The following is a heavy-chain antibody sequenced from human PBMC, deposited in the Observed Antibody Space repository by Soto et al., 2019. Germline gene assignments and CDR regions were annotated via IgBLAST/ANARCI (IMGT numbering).Heavy chain of an antibody. CDR2: ISGSGGST. CDR1: GFNFSSYA. CDR3: EKDRVLLWFGELPPKGYFDS. V-gene: IGHV3-23*01. D-gene: IGHD3-10*01. J-gene: IGHJ4*02. Sequence: GGSLRLSCAASGFNFSSYAMTWVRQAPGKGLEWVSGISGSGGSTYYEDSVKGRFTISRDNSKNTLYLQMNSLRAEDTAVYYCEKDRVLLWFGELPPKGYFDSWGQGTLVTVSS.